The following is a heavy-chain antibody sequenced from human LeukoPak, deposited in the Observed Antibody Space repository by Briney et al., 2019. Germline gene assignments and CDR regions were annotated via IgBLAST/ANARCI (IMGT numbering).Heavy chain of an antibody. CDR2: IIPIFGTA. CDR1: GYTFSSHS. D-gene: IGHD2-2*01. CDR3: ARTQYCSSTSCYLPYYYYMDV. J-gene: IGHJ6*03. V-gene: IGHV1-69*05. Sequence: ASVKVSCKTSGYTFSSHSMNWVRQAPGQGLEWMGGIIPIFGTANYAQKFQGRVTITTDESTSTAYMELSSLRSEDTAVYYCARTQYCSSTSCYLPYYYYMDVWGKGTTVTVSS.